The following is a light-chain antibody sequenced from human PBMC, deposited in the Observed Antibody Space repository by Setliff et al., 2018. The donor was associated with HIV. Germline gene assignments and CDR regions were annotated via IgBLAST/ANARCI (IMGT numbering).Light chain of an antibody. CDR1: QGIRND. CDR2: GAS. Sequence: AIQLTQSPSSLSASVGDRVTITCRASQGIRNDLGWYQQKPGKAPKLLIYGASSLQSGVPSRFSGSGSGTDFTLTISSLQPEDFATYYCLQDYNYPWTFGQGTKVDIK. V-gene: IGKV1-6*01. J-gene: IGKJ1*01. CDR3: LQDYNYPWT.